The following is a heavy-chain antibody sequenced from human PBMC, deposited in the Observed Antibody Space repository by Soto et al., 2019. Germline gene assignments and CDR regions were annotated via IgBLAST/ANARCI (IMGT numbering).Heavy chain of an antibody. V-gene: IGHV3-21*01. Sequence: EVQLVESGGGLVKPGGSLRLSCAASGFTFSSYSMNWVRQAPGKGLEWVSSISSSSSYIYYADSVKGRFTISRENAKNSLYLQMTSLRAEDTAVYYCARDKGGVEEYSSSCFDYWGQGTLVTVSS. CDR1: GFTFSSYS. J-gene: IGHJ4*02. CDR2: ISSSSSYI. CDR3: ARDKGGVEEYSSSCFDY. D-gene: IGHD6-6*01.